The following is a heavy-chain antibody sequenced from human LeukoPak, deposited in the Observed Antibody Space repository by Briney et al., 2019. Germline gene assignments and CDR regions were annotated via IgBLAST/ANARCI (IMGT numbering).Heavy chain of an antibody. J-gene: IGHJ6*03. V-gene: IGHV1-69*13. CDR3: AREATPQTSTLYYYYYYMDF. Sequence: GDSVKVTCKASGGTFSTYAISWLRQAPGQGVEWMGGIIPIYGIANYAQKLRGRVTITADESTSTSYMEVNGLRSEATAVYYCAREATPQTSTLYYYYYYMDFWGKGTPVTVFS. D-gene: IGHD1/OR15-1a*01. CDR2: IIPIYGIA. CDR1: GGTFSTYA.